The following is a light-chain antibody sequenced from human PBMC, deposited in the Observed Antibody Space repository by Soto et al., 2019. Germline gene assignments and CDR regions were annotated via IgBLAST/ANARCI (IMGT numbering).Light chain of an antibody. CDR3: QQYDSSPLT. CDR1: QSVRSSH. J-gene: IGKJ4*01. Sequence: EIVLTQSPGILSLSRGERATLSCRASQSVRSSHLAWYQQKPGQAPRLLISGASSRATGIPDRFSGSGSGADFTLTISRLEPEDFAVYYCQQYDSSPLTFGGGTKVDIK. CDR2: GAS. V-gene: IGKV3-20*01.